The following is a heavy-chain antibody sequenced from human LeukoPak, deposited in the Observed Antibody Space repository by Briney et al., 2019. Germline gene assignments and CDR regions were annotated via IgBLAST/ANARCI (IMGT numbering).Heavy chain of an antibody. Sequence: PSETLSLTCAVYGGSFSGYYWSWIRQPPGKGLEWIGEINHSGSTNYNPSLKSRVTISVDTSKNQFSLKLSSVTAADTAVYYCARTTMSGFYYYYYGMDVWGQGTTVTVSS. CDR3: ARTTMSGFYYYYYGMDV. CDR2: INHSGST. D-gene: IGHD3-3*01. V-gene: IGHV4-34*01. J-gene: IGHJ6*02. CDR1: GGSFSGYY.